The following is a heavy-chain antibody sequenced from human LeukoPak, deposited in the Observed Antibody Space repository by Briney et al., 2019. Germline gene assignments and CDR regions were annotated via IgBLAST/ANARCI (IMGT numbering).Heavy chain of an antibody. V-gene: IGHV4-59*01. D-gene: IGHD2-21*02. J-gene: IGHJ4*02. CDR3: ARLPMAVTPHVDY. CDR2: MYYSGTT. CDR1: GGSITSYY. Sequence: SETLSLTCTVSGGSITSYYRSWIRQSPRKGLEWIGFMYYSGTTNYNPSLKSRVTISLGMSKNQFSLKLSSVTAADTAVYYCARLPMAVTPHVDYWGQGTLVTVSS.